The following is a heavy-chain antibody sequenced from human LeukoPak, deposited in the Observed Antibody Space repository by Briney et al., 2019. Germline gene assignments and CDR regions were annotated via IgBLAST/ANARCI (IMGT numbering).Heavy chain of an antibody. V-gene: IGHV4-34*01. CDR2: IDHNGYT. CDR1: GGSLNAYY. D-gene: IGHD5-18*01. J-gene: IGHJ4*02. CDR3: ARDRASTYD. Sequence: SETLSLTCDVHGGSLNAYYWTWIRQSPGRGLEWIGEIDHNGYTSHNPSLKSRVTISVDTSKKQFFLKLTSMTAADTAVYYCARDRASTYDWGQGILVTVSS.